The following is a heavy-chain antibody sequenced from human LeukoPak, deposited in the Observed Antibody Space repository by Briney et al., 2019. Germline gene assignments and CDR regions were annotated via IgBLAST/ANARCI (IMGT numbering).Heavy chain of an antibody. J-gene: IGHJ5*02. CDR2: IDPSDSYT. V-gene: IGHV5-10-1*01. D-gene: IGHD6-19*01. CDR3: ARHGGYSSGWGPFEFDP. CDR1: GYSFTSYW. Sequence: GESLRISCKGSGYSFTSYWISWVRQMPGKGLEWMGRIDPSDSYTNYSPSFQGHVTISADKSISTAYLQWSSLKASDTAMYYCARHGGYSSGWGPFEFDPWGQGTLVTVSS.